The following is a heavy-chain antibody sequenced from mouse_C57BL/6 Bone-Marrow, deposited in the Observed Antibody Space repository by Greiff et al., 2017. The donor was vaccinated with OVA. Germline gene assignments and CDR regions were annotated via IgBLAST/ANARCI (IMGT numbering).Heavy chain of an antibody. D-gene: IGHD3-2*02. CDR3: AREAAQAPYYVDY. J-gene: IGHJ2*01. CDR2: ISYDGSN. Sequence: EVQLVESGPGLVKPSQSLSLTCSVTGYSITSGYYWNWIRQFPGNKLEWMGYISYDGSNNYNPSLKNRISITRDTSKNQFFLKLNSVTTEDTATYYCAREAAQAPYYVDYWGQGTTLTVSS. CDR1: GYSITSGYY. V-gene: IGHV3-6*01.